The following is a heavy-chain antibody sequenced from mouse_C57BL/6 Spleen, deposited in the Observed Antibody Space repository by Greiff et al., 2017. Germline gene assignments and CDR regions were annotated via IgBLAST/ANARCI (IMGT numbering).Heavy chain of an antibody. Sequence: QVQLQQPGAELVRPGSSVKLSCKASGYTFTSYWMDWVKQRPGQGLEWIGNIYPSDSETHYNQKFKDKATLTVDKSSSTAYMQLSSLTSEDSAVYYCARMYDYYFDYWGQGTTRTVSS. D-gene: IGHD2-10*02. CDR3: ARMYDYYFDY. CDR2: IYPSDSET. J-gene: IGHJ2*01. CDR1: GYTFTSYW. V-gene: IGHV1-61*01.